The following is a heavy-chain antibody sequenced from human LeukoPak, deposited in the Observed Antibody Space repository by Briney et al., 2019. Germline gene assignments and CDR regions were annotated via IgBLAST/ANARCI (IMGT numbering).Heavy chain of an antibody. CDR3: ARADSNIAARRIGFDY. Sequence: GGSLRLSCAASGFIFSSYSMNWVRQAPGKGLEWVANIKQDGSEENYVDSVKGRFTISRDNAKNSLYLQMNSLRAGDTALYYCARADSNIAARRIGFDYWGQGTLVTVSS. D-gene: IGHD6-6*01. J-gene: IGHJ4*02. V-gene: IGHV3-7*01. CDR2: IKQDGSEE. CDR1: GFIFSSYS.